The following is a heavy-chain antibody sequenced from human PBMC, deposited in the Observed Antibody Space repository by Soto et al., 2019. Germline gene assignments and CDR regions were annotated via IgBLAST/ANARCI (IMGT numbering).Heavy chain of an antibody. CDR3: ARHISSIAARTNWFDP. CDR1: GGSISSSSYY. D-gene: IGHD6-6*01. J-gene: IGHJ5*02. V-gene: IGHV4-39*01. CDR2: IYYSGST. Sequence: QLQLQESGPGLVKPSETLSLTCTVSGGSISSSSYYWGWIRQPPGKGLEWIGSIYYSGSTYYNPSLKSRVTISVDTSKNQFSLKLSSVTAADTAVYYCARHISSIAARTNWFDPWGQGTLVTVSS.